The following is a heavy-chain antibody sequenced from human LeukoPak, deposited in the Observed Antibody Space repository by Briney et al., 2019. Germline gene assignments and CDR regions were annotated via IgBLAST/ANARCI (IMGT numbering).Heavy chain of an antibody. J-gene: IGHJ4*02. D-gene: IGHD2-8*01. Sequence: GASVKVSCKASGYTFTNYYMHWVRQAPGQGLEWMGIINPSGGDTSYAQKFQGRVTMTRDTSTSTVYMELSSLRSEDTAVYYCARGDCTNGVCYRSFDYWGQGTLVTVSS. V-gene: IGHV1-46*01. CDR2: INPSGGDT. CDR3: ARGDCTNGVCYRSFDY. CDR1: GYTFTNYY.